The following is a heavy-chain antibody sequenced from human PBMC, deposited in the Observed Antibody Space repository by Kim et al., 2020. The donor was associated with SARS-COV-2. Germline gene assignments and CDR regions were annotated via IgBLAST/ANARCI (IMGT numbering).Heavy chain of an antibody. Sequence: GGSLRLSCAASGFTFSSYAMHWVRQAPGKGLEWVAVISYDGSNKYYADSVKGRFTISRDNSKNTLYLQMNSLRAEDTAVYYCASTGGRDGYWGQGTLVTV. CDR2: ISYDGSNK. D-gene: IGHD2-15*01. CDR1: GFTFSSYA. V-gene: IGHV3-30*01. CDR3: ASTGGRDGY. J-gene: IGHJ4*02.